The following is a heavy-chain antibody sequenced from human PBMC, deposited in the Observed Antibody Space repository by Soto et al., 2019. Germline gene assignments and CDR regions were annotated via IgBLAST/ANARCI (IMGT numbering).Heavy chain of an antibody. CDR3: ATSYDSGFDP. CDR1: GYPFSKYG. V-gene: IGHV1-18*04. D-gene: IGHD5-12*01. Sequence: QLQLVQSGGEVKKPGASVRVSCEAYGYPFSKYGISWIRQAPGQGLEWMGWIKPDNGNTDYAQKFQGRVTMTTDTYSNTAYMELRSLRSDDTAVYYCATSYDSGFDPWGQGNLVSVSS. CDR2: IKPDNGNT. J-gene: IGHJ5*02.